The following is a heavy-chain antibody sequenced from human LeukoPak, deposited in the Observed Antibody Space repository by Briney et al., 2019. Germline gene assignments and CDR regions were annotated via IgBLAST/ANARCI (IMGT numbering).Heavy chain of an antibody. CDR3: GRSPMVWGVSNPDY. CDR2: IKQDGSEK. CDR1: GFTFSSYW. Sequence: GGSLRLSCAASGFTFSSYWMSWVRQAPGKGLEWVANIKQDGSEKYYVDSVKGRFTISRDNAKNSLYLQMNSLRPEDTAVYYLGRSPMVWGVSNPDYWGQGNPVTVSS. J-gene: IGHJ4*02. D-gene: IGHD3-10*01. V-gene: IGHV3-7*01.